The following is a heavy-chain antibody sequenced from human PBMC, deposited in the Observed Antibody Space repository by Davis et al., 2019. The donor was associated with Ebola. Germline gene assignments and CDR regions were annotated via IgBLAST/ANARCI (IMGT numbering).Heavy chain of an antibody. CDR2: IYYTGST. D-gene: IGHD3-10*01. CDR1: GGSISSYY. CDR3: ARGSAMYGSGSYSPYYFDY. Sequence: PSETLSLTCTVSGGSISSYYWSWTRQHPGKGLEWIGYIYYTGSTYCNPSLKSRVTISVDTSKNQFALKLSSVTAADTAVYYCARGSAMYGSGSYSPYYFDYWGQGTLVTVTS. V-gene: IGHV4-59*06. J-gene: IGHJ4*02.